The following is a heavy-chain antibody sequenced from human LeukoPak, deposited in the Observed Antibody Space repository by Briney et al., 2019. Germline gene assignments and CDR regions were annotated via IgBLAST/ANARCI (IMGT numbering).Heavy chain of an antibody. V-gene: IGHV5-51*01. CDR3: ARMASLAPFDP. CDR2: IYPGDSDT. D-gene: IGHD5-24*01. Sequence: GGSLQISCKGSGYSFTSYWIGWVRPAPGKGLEWMGIIYPGDSDTRYSPSFQGQVTISADKSISTAYLQWSSLKASDTAMYYCARMASLAPFDPWGQGTLVTVSS. CDR1: GYSFTSYW. J-gene: IGHJ5*02.